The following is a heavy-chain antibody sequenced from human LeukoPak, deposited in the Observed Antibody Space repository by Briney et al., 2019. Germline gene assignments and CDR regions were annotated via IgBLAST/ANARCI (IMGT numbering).Heavy chain of an antibody. CDR1: GYTFTGYY. Sequence: GASVKVSCKASGYTFTGYYMHWVRQAPGQGLEWMGWINPNSGGTNYAQKFQGRVTMTRDTFISTAYMELSRLRSDDTAVYYCAREAVAGTTNFDYWGQGTLVTVSS. J-gene: IGHJ4*02. D-gene: IGHD6-19*01. V-gene: IGHV1-2*02. CDR2: INPNSGGT. CDR3: AREAVAGTTNFDY.